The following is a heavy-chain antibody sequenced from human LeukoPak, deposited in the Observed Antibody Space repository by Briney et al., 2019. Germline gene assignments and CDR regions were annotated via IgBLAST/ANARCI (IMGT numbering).Heavy chain of an antibody. V-gene: IGHV4-59*01. D-gene: IGHD3-10*01. CDR2: TYNSGST. J-gene: IGHJ4*02. CDR1: GGSISIYY. CDR3: VRDRELNY. Sequence: SETLSLTCTVSGGSISIYYWSWIRQPPGKGLEWLGYTYNSGSTLYNPSLESRVTISVDTSWNEFSLRLTSVTAADAAVYYCVRDRELNYWGQGTLVTVSS.